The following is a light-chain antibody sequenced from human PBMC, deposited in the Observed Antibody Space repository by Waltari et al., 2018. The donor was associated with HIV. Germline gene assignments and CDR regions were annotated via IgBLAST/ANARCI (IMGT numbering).Light chain of an antibody. J-gene: IGKJ1*01. CDR1: QSISSW. CDR3: QQYNSYSPWT. V-gene: IGKV1-5*03. CDR2: KAS. Sequence: DIQMTQSPSTLSASVGDRVTITCRASQSISSWLAWYQQKQGKAPKLLIYKASSLESGVPSRFSGSGSGTEFTLTISSLQPDDVATYYCQQYNSYSPWTFGQGTKVEIK.